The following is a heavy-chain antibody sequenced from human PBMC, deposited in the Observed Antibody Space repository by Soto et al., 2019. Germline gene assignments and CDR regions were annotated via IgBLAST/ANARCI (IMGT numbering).Heavy chain of an antibody. CDR3: ARRTYYYDSSGYYDYYGMDV. CDR1: GGTFSSYA. J-gene: IGHJ6*02. D-gene: IGHD3-22*01. V-gene: IGHV1-69*06. CDR2: IIPIFGTA. Sequence: SVKVSCKASGGTFSSYAISWVRQAPGQGLEWMGGIIPIFGTANYAQKFQGRVTITADKSTSTAYMELSSLRSEDTAVYYCARRTYYYDSSGYYDYYGMDVWGHGTTVTVSS.